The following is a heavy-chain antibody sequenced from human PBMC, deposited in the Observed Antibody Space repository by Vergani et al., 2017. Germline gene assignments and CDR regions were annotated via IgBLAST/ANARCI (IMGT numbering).Heavy chain of an antibody. CDR1: GYTFTSYY. D-gene: IGHD3-10*01. Sequence: QVQLVQSGAEVKKPGASVKVSCKASGYTFTSYYMHWVRQAPGQGLEWMGIINPSGGSTSYAQKFQGRVTMTRNTAISPAYMELSRLRSEDTAVYYCARGRRAPGRLYYYYMDVWGKGTTVTVSS. CDR3: ARGRRAPGRLYYYYMDV. J-gene: IGHJ6*03. V-gene: IGHV1-46*01. CDR2: INPSGGST.